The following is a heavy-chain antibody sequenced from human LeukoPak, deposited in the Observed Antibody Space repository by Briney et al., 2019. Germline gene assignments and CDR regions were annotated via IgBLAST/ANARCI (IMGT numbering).Heavy chain of an antibody. V-gene: IGHV1-46*01. Sequence: ASVKVSCKASGYTFTSYSMNWVRQAPGQGLEWMGILNPSGGRTSYAQKFQGRVTMTRDMSASTVYMELSSLRSEDTAVYYCARGPGEGGSSGYYYGKPEDPAEYYFDYWGQGTLVTVSS. CDR3: ARGPGEGGSSGYYYGKPEDPAEYYFDY. CDR2: LNPSGGRT. J-gene: IGHJ4*02. CDR1: GYTFTSYS. D-gene: IGHD3-22*01.